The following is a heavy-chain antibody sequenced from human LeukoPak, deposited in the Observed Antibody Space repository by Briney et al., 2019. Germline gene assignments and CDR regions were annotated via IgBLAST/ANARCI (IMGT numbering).Heavy chain of an antibody. CDR3: ARVGGGDY. D-gene: IGHD3-16*01. CDR2: IYYSGST. J-gene: IGHJ4*02. Sequence: SETLSLTCTVSGGSISRYYWSWIRQPPGKGLEWIGYIYYSGSTNYNPSLKSRVTISVDTSKNQFSLKLSSVTAADTAVYYCARVGGGDYWGQGTLVTVSS. CDR1: GGSISRYY. V-gene: IGHV4-59*08.